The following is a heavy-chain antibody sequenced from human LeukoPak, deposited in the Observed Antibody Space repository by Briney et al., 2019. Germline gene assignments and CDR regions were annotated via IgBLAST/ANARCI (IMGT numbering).Heavy chain of an antibody. CDR3: ASLSIAARPGY. D-gene: IGHD6-6*01. Sequence: SETLSLTCTVSGGSISSYYWSWIRQRPGKGLEWIGYIYYSGSTNYNPSLKSRVTISVDTSKNQFSLKLSSVTAADTAVYYCASLSIAARPGYWGQGTLVTVYS. V-gene: IGHV4-59*08. J-gene: IGHJ4*02. CDR1: GGSISSYY. CDR2: IYYSGST.